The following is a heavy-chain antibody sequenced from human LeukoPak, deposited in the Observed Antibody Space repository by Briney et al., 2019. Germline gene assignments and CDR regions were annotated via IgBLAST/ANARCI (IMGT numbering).Heavy chain of an antibody. CDR1: GFTVSSNY. J-gene: IGHJ4*02. CDR2: IYSGGST. CDR3: ASDSGSYLASVAY. D-gene: IGHD1-26*01. Sequence: GGSLRLSCATSGFTVSSNYMSWVRQAPGKGLEWVSVIYSGGSTYYADSVKGRFTISRDNSKNTLYLQMNSLRAEDTAVYYCASDSGSYLASVAYWGQGTLVTVSS. V-gene: IGHV3-66*02.